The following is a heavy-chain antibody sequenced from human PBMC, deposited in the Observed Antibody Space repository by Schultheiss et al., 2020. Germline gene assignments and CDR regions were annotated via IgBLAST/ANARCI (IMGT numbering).Heavy chain of an antibody. CDR2: IWYDGSNK. Sequence: GGSLRLSCAASGFTFSSYGMHWVRQAPGKGLEWVAVIWYDGSNKYYADSVKGRFTISRDNSKNTLYLQMNSLRAEDTAVYYCAKDPYGDYVLDYWGQGTLVTVSS. D-gene: IGHD4-17*01. V-gene: IGHV3-33*06. CDR3: AKDPYGDYVLDY. J-gene: IGHJ4*02. CDR1: GFTFSSYG.